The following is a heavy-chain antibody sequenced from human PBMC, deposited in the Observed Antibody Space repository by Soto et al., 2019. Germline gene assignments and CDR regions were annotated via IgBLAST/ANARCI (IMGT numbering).Heavy chain of an antibody. V-gene: IGHV3-30-3*01. Sequence: PGGSLRLSCAASGFTFSSYAMHWVRQSPGKGLEWVAVISYDGSNKYYADSVKGRFTISRDNSKNTLYLQMNSLRAEDTAVYYCARALYCSSTSCWISWREPKFDPWGQGTLVTVSS. CDR1: GFTFSSYA. CDR3: ARALYCSSTSCWISWREPKFDP. CDR2: ISYDGSNK. D-gene: IGHD2-2*01. J-gene: IGHJ5*02.